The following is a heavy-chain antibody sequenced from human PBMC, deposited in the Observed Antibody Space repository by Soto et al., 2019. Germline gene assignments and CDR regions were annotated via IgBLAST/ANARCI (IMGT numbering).Heavy chain of an antibody. V-gene: IGHV1-69*06. D-gene: IGHD1-7*01. Sequence: SVKVSCKASGGTFSSYAISWVRQAPGQGLEWMGGIIPIFGTANYAQKFQGRVTITADKSTSTAYMELSSLRSEDTAVYYCASSGNSNIMSYYYYGMDVWGQGTTVTVS. J-gene: IGHJ6*02. CDR2: IIPIFGTA. CDR3: ASSGNSNIMSYYYYGMDV. CDR1: GGTFSSYA.